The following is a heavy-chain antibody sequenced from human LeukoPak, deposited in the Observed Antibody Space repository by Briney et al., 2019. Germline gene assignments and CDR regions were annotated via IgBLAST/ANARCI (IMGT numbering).Heavy chain of an antibody. CDR1: GASISSQF. J-gene: IGHJ5*02. V-gene: IGHV4-59*11. CDR3: ARFSSGSNWFDA. Sequence: PSETLSLTCSVSGASISSQFWSWVRQPPGKRPEYIGYMSYRGNTNYNPSLKSRVTISLDTSKNQFSLKLSSLTAADTAVYYCARFSSGSNWFDAWGQGTLVTVSS. CDR2: MSYRGNT.